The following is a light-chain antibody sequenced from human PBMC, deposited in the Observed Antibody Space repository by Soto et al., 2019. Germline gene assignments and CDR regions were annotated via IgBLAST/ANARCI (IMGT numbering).Light chain of an antibody. CDR1: SSDVGGYNY. CDR3: SSYRSDTTYV. Sequence: QSVLTQPASVSGSPGQSITISCTGTSSDVGGYNYVSWYQHHPGKAPELMIHEVSDRPSGISNRFSGSKSGNTASLTISGLQAEDEADYYCSSYRSDTTYVFGTGTKVTVL. V-gene: IGLV2-14*01. J-gene: IGLJ1*01. CDR2: EVS.